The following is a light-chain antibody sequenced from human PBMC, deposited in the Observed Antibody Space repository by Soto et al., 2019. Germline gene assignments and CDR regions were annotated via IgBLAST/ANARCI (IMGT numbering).Light chain of an antibody. V-gene: IGLV2-8*01. J-gene: IGLJ2*01. Sequence: QSALTQPPSASGSPGQSVTISCTGTSSDVGGYNYVSWYQQHPGKAPKLMISEVSKRPSGVPDRFSGSKSGNTASLTVSGLQAEDEADYYCSSYTSSSTLYVVFGGGTKLTVL. CDR1: SSDVGGYNY. CDR3: SSYTSSSTLYVV. CDR2: EVS.